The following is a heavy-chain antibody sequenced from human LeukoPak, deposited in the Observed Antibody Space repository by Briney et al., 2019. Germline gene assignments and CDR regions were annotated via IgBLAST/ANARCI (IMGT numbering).Heavy chain of an antibody. CDR1: GFAFSSYS. D-gene: IGHD1-26*01. CDR2: VSGNGGST. Sequence: GGSLRLSCAASGFAFSSYSMSWVRQAPGKGLESVSTVSGNGGSTYYADSVKGRFTISRDNSKTTVYLQMNSLRAEDTAVYYCARDLSGSYYSDWFDPWGQGTLVTVSS. CDR3: ARDLSGSYYSDWFDP. V-gene: IGHV3-23*01. J-gene: IGHJ5*02.